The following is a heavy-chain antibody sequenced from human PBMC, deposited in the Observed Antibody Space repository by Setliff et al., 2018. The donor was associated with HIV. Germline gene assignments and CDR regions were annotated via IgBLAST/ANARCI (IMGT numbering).Heavy chain of an antibody. CDR3: ARGGGAARRVIGY. CDR1: GFSFSKYS. Sequence: GESLKISCAAFGFSFSKYSMSWVRQAPGKGLEWVANIKEDGTEKYYVDSVRGRFTISRDNANNSLYLQMNSLRAEDTAVYFCARGGGAARRVIGYWGQGTLVTVSS. V-gene: IGHV3-7*01. D-gene: IGHD6-6*01. CDR2: IKEDGTEK. J-gene: IGHJ4*02.